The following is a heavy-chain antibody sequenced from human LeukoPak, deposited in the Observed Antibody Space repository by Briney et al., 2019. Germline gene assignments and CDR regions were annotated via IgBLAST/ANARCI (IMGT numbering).Heavy chain of an antibody. Sequence: ASVKVSCKASGYTFTGYYMHWVRQAPGQGLELMGRINPNSGGTNYAQKFQGRVTMTRDTSISTAYMELSRLRSDDTAVYYRARDRGDCTNGVCYTHDASDIWGQGTMVTVSS. CDR3: ARDRGDCTNGVCYTHDASDI. V-gene: IGHV1-2*06. D-gene: IGHD2-8*01. J-gene: IGHJ3*02. CDR2: INPNSGGT. CDR1: GYTFTGYY.